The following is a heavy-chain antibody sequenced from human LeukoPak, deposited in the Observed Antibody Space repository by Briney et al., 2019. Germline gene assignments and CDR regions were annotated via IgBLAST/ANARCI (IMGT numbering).Heavy chain of an antibody. J-gene: IGHJ4*02. V-gene: IGHV4-61*05. CDR1: GGSISSSSYH. CDR3: ARHYRFQQLGSFDY. D-gene: IGHD6-13*01. CDR2: IYYSGST. Sequence: SETLSLTCTVSGGSISSSSYHWSWIRQPPGKGLEWIGYIYYSGSTNYNPSLKSRVTISVDTSKNQFSLKLSSVTAADTAVYYCARHYRFQQLGSFDYWGQGTLVTVSS.